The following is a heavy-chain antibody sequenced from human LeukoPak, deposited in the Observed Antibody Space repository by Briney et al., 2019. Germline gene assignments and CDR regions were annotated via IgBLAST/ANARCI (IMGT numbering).Heavy chain of an antibody. D-gene: IGHD6-13*01. CDR2: IYYSGSI. V-gene: IGHV4-59*08. J-gene: IGHJ4*02. CDR1: GGSISSYF. CDR3: ANSIAAAGNFDY. Sequence: SETLSLTCTVSGGSISSYFWSWIRQPAGKGLEYIGYIYYSGSINYNPSLKSRVTISVDTSKNQFSLKLSSVTAADTAVYYCANSIAAAGNFDYWGQGTLVTVSS.